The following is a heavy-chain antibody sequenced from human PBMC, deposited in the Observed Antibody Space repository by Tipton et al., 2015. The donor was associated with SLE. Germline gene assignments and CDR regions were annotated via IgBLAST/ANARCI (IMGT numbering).Heavy chain of an antibody. D-gene: IGHD2-2*01. CDR3: ARVWGTGSRGVAY. J-gene: IGHJ4*02. CDR2: TYYRSKWYS. Sequence: GLVKPSQTLSLTCAISGDSVSTNSAAWTWIRQSPSRGLEWLGRTYYRSKWYSDYAVSVKGRITINPDTSKNQFSLQLNSVTPEDTAVYYCARVWGTGSRGVAYWGQGTLVTVSS. CDR1: GDSVSTNSAA. V-gene: IGHV6-1*01.